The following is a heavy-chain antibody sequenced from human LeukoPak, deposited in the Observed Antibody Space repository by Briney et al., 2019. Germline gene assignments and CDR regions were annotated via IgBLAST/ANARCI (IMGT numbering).Heavy chain of an antibody. V-gene: IGHV3-48*04. CDR1: GFTFSSYS. CDR3: ARGVNDAFDI. CDR2: ISSSGSTI. Sequence: PGGSLRLSCAASGFTFSSYSMNWVRQAPGKGLEWVSYISSSGSTIYYADSVKGRFTISRDNAKNSLYLQMNSLRAEDTAVYYCARGVNDAFDIWGQGTMVTVSS. J-gene: IGHJ3*02.